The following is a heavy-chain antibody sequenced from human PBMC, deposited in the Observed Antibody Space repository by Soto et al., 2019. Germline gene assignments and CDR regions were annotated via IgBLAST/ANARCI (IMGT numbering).Heavy chain of an antibody. CDR3: ASVPRWDCTNGVCWNDY. J-gene: IGHJ4*02. D-gene: IGHD2-8*01. CDR2: ISSSSSYI. Sequence: PGGSLRLSCAASGFTFSSYSMNWVRQAPGKGLEWVSSISSSSSYIYYADSVKGRFTISRDNAKNSLYLQMNSLGAEDTAVYYCASVPRWDCTNGVCWNDYWGQGTLVTVSS. CDR1: GFTFSSYS. V-gene: IGHV3-21*01.